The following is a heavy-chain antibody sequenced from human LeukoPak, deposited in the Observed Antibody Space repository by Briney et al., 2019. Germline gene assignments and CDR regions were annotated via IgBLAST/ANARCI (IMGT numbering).Heavy chain of an antibody. CDR3: AKELPNGSYFGFYFDF. D-gene: IGHD1-26*01. V-gene: IGHV3-33*06. J-gene: IGHJ4*02. CDR1: GFTFSSYG. CDR2: IWYDGSDK. Sequence: PGGSLRLSCVASGFTFSSYGMHWVRQAPGKGLEWVALIWYDGSDKYYADSVRGRFTISRDNSKNTLYLQMNSLGAEDTAVYYCAKELPNGSYFGFYFDFWGQGTLVTVSS.